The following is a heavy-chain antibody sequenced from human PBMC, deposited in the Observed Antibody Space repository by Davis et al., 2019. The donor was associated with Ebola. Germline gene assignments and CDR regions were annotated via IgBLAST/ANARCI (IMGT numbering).Heavy chain of an antibody. J-gene: IGHJ4*02. CDR1: GFTFSSYA. CDR3: ARAGRPHYFDY. Sequence: PGGSLRLSCAASGFTFSSYAMHWVRQAPGKGLEYVSAISSNGGSTYYANSVKGRFTISRDNSKNTLYLQMNSLRAEDTAVYYCARAGRPHYFDYWGQGTLVTVSS. CDR2: ISSNGGST. V-gene: IGHV3-64*01.